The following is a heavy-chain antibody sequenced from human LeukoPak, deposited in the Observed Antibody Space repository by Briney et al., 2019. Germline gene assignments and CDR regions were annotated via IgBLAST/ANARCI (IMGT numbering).Heavy chain of an antibody. V-gene: IGHV4-59*01. J-gene: IGHJ3*01. D-gene: IGHD2-21*02. Sequence: SETVSLTCAVSGGSITTYYWTWIRQPPGQALEWIGYISYTGNTKYNPSLESRVTMSIDTSKNEFSLKIYSVNAADTAVYFCASGSVGTALDQWGPGIMVSSSSASTKGPSLAAF. CDR1: GGSITTYY. CDR3: ASGSVGTALDQWGPGIMVSSSSASTKGPSLAAF. CDR2: ISYTGNT.